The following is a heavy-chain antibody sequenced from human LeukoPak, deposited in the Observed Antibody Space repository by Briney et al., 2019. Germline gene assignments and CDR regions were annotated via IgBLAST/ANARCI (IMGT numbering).Heavy chain of an antibody. J-gene: IGHJ4*02. CDR2: ISYDGSNK. CDR3: ARGGIAGFDY. Sequence: GRSLGLSCAASGFTFSSYAMHWVRQAPGKGLEWVAVISYDGSNKYYADSVKGRFTISRDNSKNTLYLQMNSLRAEDTAVYYCARGGIAGFDYWGQGTLVTVSS. CDR1: GFTFSSYA. D-gene: IGHD6-13*01. V-gene: IGHV3-30-3*01.